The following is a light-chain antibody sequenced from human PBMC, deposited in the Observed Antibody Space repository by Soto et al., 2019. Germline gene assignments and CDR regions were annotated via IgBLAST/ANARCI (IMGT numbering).Light chain of an antibody. V-gene: IGKV3-20*01. CDR1: QSVSSSY. CDR3: QQYGSS. J-gene: IGKJ4*01. CDR2: GAS. Sequence: ESVLTQAPGTLSFSPVERSTLSCRASQSVSSSYLAWYQQKPGQAPRLLIYGASSRATGIPDRFSGSGSGTDFTLTISRLEPEDFAVYYCQQYGSSFGGGTKVDIK.